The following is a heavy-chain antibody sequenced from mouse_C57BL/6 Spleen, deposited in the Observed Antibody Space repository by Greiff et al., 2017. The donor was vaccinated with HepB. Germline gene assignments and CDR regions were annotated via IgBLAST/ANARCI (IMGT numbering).Heavy chain of an antibody. CDR2: ICRGGST. D-gene: IGHD2-14*01. J-gene: IGHJ4*01. Sequence: QLPLKESGPGLVQPSQSLSITCSFSGFSFPFYFVHLFLLSPGSVLECLRVICRGGSTDYNAAFMSRLSITKDNSKSQVFFKMNSLQADDTAIYYCAKNGNWYGAMDYWGQGTSVTVSS. V-gene: IGHV2-5*01. CDR3: AKNGNWYGAMDY. CDR1: GFSFPFYF.